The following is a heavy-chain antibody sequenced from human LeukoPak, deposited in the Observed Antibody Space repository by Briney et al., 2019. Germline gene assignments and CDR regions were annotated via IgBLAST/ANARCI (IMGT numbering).Heavy chain of an antibody. Sequence: GGSLRLSCAASGFTFSSYWMHWVRQAPGKGLVWVSRINSDGSSTSYADSVKGRFTISRDNAKNTLYLQMNSLRAEDTAVYYCARVDPEHGIYYYYMDVWGKGTTVTVSS. CDR3: ARVDPEHGIYYYYMDV. J-gene: IGHJ6*03. V-gene: IGHV3-74*01. D-gene: IGHD1-26*01. CDR1: GFTFSSYW. CDR2: INSDGSST.